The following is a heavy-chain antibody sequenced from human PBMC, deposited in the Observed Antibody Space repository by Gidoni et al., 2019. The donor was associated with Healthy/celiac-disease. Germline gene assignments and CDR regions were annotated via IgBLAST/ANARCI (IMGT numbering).Heavy chain of an antibody. Sequence: QVQLVQSGAKVKKPGASVKVSCKASGYTFTRYGISWVRQAPGQGLEWMGWISAYNGNTNYAQKLQGRVTMTTDTSTSTAYMELRSLRSDDTAVYYCASWGDYGDYYYYGMDVWGQGTTVTVSS. CDR3: ASWGDYGDYYYYGMDV. V-gene: IGHV1-18*01. D-gene: IGHD4-17*01. J-gene: IGHJ6*02. CDR2: ISAYNGNT. CDR1: GYTFTRYG.